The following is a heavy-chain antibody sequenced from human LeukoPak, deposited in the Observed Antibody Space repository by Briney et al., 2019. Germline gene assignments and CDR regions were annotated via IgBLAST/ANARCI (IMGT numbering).Heavy chain of an antibody. Sequence: GGSLRLSCAASGFTFSSYAMTWVRQAPGKGLEWVSAISDTGNTYHADSVKGRFTISRDSSKNTLFLQMNRLRPEDAAVYYCAKAPVTTCRGAFCYPFDYWGQGTLVTVSS. CDR3: AKAPVTTCRGAFCYPFDY. CDR2: ISDTGNT. D-gene: IGHD2-15*01. J-gene: IGHJ4*02. CDR1: GFTFSSYA. V-gene: IGHV3-23*01.